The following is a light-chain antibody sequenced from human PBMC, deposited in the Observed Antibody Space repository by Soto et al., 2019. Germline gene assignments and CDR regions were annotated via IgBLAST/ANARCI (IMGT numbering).Light chain of an antibody. J-gene: IGKJ1*01. CDR2: GAS. CDR3: QQYNNWTT. CDR1: QSVSSN. Sequence: EIVMTQSPATLSMSTGERATLSCRASQSVSSNLAWYQQKPGQAPRLLIYGASTRATGIPARFSGSGSGTEFTLTISSLQSEDFAVYYCQQYNNWTTFGQGTKVDIK. V-gene: IGKV3-15*01.